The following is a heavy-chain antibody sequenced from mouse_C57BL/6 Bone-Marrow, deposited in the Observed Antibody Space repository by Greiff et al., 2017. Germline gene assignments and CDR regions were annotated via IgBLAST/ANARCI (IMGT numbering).Heavy chain of an antibody. D-gene: IGHD2-12*01. Sequence: QVQLQQPGAELVKPGASVKMSCKASGYTFTSYWITWVKQRPGQGLEWIGDIYPGSGSTNYNEKFKSKATLTVDKSSSTAYMQLSSLTSEDSAVXYCASREFYCYETWFAYWGQGTLVTVSA. CDR1: GYTFTSYW. CDR3: ASREFYCYETWFAY. V-gene: IGHV1-55*01. J-gene: IGHJ3*01. CDR2: IYPGSGST.